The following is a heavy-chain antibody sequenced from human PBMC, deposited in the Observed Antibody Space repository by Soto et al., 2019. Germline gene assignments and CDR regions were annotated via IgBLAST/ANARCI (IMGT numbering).Heavy chain of an antibody. CDR2: TGSGTGPG. J-gene: IGHJ4*02. D-gene: IGHD2-15*01. V-gene: IGHV1-69*06. Sequence: SVKVSCKASGGSLSTNPISWVRQAPGQGLEWMGGTGSGTGPGNHAQKFQGRLTVTADKSTSTVYMELTNLSSEDTAVYYCARRDSGGFYRFFDSWGQGTMVTVYS. CDR1: GGSLSTNP. CDR3: ARRDSGGFYRFFDS.